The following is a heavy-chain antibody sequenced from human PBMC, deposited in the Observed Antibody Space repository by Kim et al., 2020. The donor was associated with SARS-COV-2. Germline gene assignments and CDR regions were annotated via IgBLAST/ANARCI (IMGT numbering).Heavy chain of an antibody. Sequence: GSTNYNPTRKRRVTMSVDTSKNQFSLKLSSVTAADTAVYYCARGGNWFDPWGQGTLVTVSS. CDR3: ARGGNWFDP. V-gene: IGHV4-4*07. CDR2: GST. J-gene: IGHJ5*02.